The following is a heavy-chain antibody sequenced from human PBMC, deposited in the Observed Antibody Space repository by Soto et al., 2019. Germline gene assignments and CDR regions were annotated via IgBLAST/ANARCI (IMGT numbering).Heavy chain of an antibody. Sequence: GGSLRLSCAASGFTFSSYAMSWVRQAPGKGLEWVSAISGSGGSTYYADSVKGRFTISRDNSKNTLYLQMNSLRAEDTAVYYCAKDKHIVVVVAATLAAFDIWGQGTMVNVSS. CDR3: AKDKHIVVVVAATLAAFDI. V-gene: IGHV3-23*01. D-gene: IGHD2-15*01. CDR2: ISGSGGST. J-gene: IGHJ3*02. CDR1: GFTFSSYA.